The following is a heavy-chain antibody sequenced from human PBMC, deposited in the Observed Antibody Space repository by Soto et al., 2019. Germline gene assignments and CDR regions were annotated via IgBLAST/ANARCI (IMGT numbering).Heavy chain of an antibody. CDR1: GFNFRTTA. Sequence: SVKVSCKASGFNFRTTAVQWVRQARGQRLEWIGWIVIGSGNTNYAQNCQERVTITRDMSTSTAYLDVSSLRSEDTAVYYCAADPYFYDSSDYYSFDYWGQGTLVTVSS. V-gene: IGHV1-58*01. CDR2: IVIGSGNT. D-gene: IGHD3-22*01. J-gene: IGHJ4*02. CDR3: AADPYFYDSSDYYSFDY.